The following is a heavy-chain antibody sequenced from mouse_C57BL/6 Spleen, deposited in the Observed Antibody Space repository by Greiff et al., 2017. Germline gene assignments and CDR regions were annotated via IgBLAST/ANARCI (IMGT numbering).Heavy chain of an antibody. J-gene: IGHJ4*01. CDR2: IRNKANGYTT. CDR3: ASYMEYGNYYAMDY. D-gene: IGHD2-10*02. CDR1: GFTFTDYY. Sequence: EVKLVESGGGLVQPGGSLSLSCAASGFTFTDYYMSWVRQPPGKALEWLGFIRNKANGYTTEYSASVKGRFTISRDNSQSILYLQMNALRAEASATYYCASYMEYGNYYAMDYWGQGTSVTVSS. V-gene: IGHV7-3*01.